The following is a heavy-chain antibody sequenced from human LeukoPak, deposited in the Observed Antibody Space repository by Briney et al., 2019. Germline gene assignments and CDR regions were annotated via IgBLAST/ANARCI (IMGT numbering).Heavy chain of an antibody. V-gene: IGHV4-4*02. CDR1: GGSISSSNW. J-gene: IGHJ4*02. D-gene: IGHD1-14*01. CDR3: ARETPSEGSTLF. CDR2: IYHSGST. Sequence: SETLSLTCAVSGGSISSSNWWSWVRQPPGKGLEWIGEIYHSGSTNYNPSLKSRVTMSVDTSKSQFSLRLSSVTAADTAVYYCARETPSEGSTLFWGQGTLVTVSS.